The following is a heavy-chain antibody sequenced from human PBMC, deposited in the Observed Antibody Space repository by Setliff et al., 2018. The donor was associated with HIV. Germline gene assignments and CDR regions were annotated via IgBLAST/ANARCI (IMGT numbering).Heavy chain of an antibody. CDR1: GFTFTDYW. V-gene: IGHV5-51*01. Sequence: GESLKISCQASGFTFTDYWIGWVRQMPGKGLEWMGIIYPGDSDTRYSPSFQGQVTISADKSISTAYLQWSSLKASDTAMYYCARHITGISFFSYMDVWGTGTTVTVSS. J-gene: IGHJ6*03. CDR2: IYPGDSDT. D-gene: IGHD1-20*01. CDR3: ARHITGISFFSYMDV.